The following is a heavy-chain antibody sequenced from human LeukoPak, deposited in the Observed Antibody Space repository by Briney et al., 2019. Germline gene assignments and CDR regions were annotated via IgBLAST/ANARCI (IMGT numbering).Heavy chain of an antibody. V-gene: IGHV4-34*01. D-gene: IGHD3-16*01. CDR1: GGSFSGYY. Sequence: LETLSLTCAVYGGSFSGYYWSWIRQPPGKGLEWIGEINHSGSTNYNPSLKSRVTISVDTSKNQFSLKLSSVTAADTAVYYCARGLRWGYYYYYYMDVWGKGTTVTVSS. CDR3: ARGLRWGYYYYYYMDV. J-gene: IGHJ6*03. CDR2: INHSGST.